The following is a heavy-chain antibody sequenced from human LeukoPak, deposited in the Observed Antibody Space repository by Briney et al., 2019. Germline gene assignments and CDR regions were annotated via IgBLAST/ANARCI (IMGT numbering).Heavy chain of an antibody. CDR3: ARSHQDIVATIRAYYFDY. CDR1: GYTFTSYY. D-gene: IGHD5-12*01. CDR2: IIPIFGTA. Sequence: ASVKVSCKASGYTFTSYYMHWVRQAPGQGLEWMGGIIPIFGTANYAQKFQGRVTITADESTSTAYMELSSLRSEDTAVYYCARSHQDIVATIRAYYFDYWGQGTLVTVSS. J-gene: IGHJ4*02. V-gene: IGHV1-69*13.